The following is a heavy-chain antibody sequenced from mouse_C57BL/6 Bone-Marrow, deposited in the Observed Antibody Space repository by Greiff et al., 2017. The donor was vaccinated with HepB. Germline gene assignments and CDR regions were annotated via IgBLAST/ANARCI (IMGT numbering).Heavy chain of an antibody. Sequence: EVKLMESGGGLVQPGGSLKLSCAASGFTFSDYYMYWVRQTPEKRLEWVAYISNGGGSTYYPDTVKGRFTISRDNAKNTLYLQMSRLKSEDTAMYYCARRWDGSFAYWGQGTLVTVSA. CDR3: ARRWDGSFAY. CDR1: GFTFSDYY. V-gene: IGHV5-12*01. J-gene: IGHJ3*01. CDR2: ISNGGGST. D-gene: IGHD4-1*01.